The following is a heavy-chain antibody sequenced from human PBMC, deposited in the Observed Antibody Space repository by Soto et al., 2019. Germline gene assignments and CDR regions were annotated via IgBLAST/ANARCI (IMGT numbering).Heavy chain of an antibody. CDR2: INPTSDAT. V-gene: IGHV1-2*02. J-gene: IGHJ4*02. CDR1: GYTFAAFF. Sequence: QVQLVQSGAEVKKPGASVKVSCKTSGYTFAAFFIHWIRQAPGQGLEWMGWINPTSDATVSAQKFQDRVTMTRDTSISTAYMELRGLESDDTAVYYCTRDPDYGDYWGYFFDYWGQGTLVSVSS. D-gene: IGHD4-17*01. CDR3: TRDPDYGDYWGYFFDY.